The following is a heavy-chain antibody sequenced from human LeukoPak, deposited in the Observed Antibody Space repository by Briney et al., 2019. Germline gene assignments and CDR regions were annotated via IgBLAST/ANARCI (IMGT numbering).Heavy chain of an antibody. Sequence: SETLSLTCTVSGGSISSYYWSWIRQPPGKGLEWIGYIYYSGSTNYNPSLKSRVTISVDTSENQFSLKLSSVTAADTAVYYCARHKSGRGYSYGFYYYYGMDVWGQGTTVTVSS. CDR1: GGSISSYY. D-gene: IGHD5-18*01. J-gene: IGHJ6*02. V-gene: IGHV4-59*08. CDR3: ARHKSGRGYSYGFYYYYGMDV. CDR2: IYYSGST.